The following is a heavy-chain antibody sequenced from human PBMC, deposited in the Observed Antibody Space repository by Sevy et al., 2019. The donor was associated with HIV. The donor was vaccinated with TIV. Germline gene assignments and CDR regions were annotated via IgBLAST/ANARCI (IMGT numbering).Heavy chain of an antibody. D-gene: IGHD3-10*01. CDR3: AKDRVSGTYYTGDFDY. Sequence: GESLKISCAASGFTFGTYAMTWVRQAPGKGLEWVSVISGSGGSTYYADSVKGRFTISRDNSKNTLYLQMNSLRAEDTAVYYCAKDRVSGTYYTGDFDYWGQGTLVTVSS. J-gene: IGHJ4*02. V-gene: IGHV3-23*01. CDR1: GFTFGTYA. CDR2: ISGSGGST.